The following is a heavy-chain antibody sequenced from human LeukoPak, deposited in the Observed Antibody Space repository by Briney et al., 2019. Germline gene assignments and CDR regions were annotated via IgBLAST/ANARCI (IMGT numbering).Heavy chain of an antibody. D-gene: IGHD6-13*01. CDR1: GGTFSSYA. CDR3: ARDRIAAAGTGPLDY. V-gene: IGHV1-69*04. Sequence: GASVKVSCKASGGTFSSYAISWVRQAPGQGLEWMGRIIPILGIANYAQKFQGRVTITADESTSTAYMELSSLRSEDTAVYYCARDRIAAAGTGPLDYWGQGTLVTVSS. J-gene: IGHJ4*02. CDR2: IIPILGIA.